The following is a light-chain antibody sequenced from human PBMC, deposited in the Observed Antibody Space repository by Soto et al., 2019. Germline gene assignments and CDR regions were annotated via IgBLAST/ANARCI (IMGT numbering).Light chain of an antibody. CDR2: EVS. Sequence: QSVLTQPASVSGSPGQSITISCTETSFDVGAYNNVSWYQQHPGKAPKLMIYEVSNRPSGVSNRFSGSKSGNTASLTISGLQAEDEADYYCSSYTSSSTYVFGTGTKVTVL. V-gene: IGLV2-14*01. J-gene: IGLJ1*01. CDR3: SSYTSSSTYV. CDR1: SFDVGAYNN.